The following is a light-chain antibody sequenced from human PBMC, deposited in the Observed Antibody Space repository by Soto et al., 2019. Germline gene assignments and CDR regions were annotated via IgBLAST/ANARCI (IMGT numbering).Light chain of an antibody. V-gene: IGLV1-44*01. CDR2: SSN. CDR3: AAWDDSLNGVV. CDR1: SSNIGSNA. Sequence: HSVLTQPPSASGTPGQRVTISCSVSSSNIGSNAVNWYQQVPGAAPRLLIYSSNQRPSGVPDRFFGSKSGTSASLAISGLQSEDEAYYYCAAWDDSLNGVVFGGGTKLTVL. J-gene: IGLJ2*01.